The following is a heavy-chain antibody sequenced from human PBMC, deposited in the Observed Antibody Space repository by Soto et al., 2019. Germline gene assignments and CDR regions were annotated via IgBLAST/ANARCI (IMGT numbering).Heavy chain of an antibody. J-gene: IGHJ4*02. CDR1: GDFITNSLYY. Sequence: PSETLSLTCTVSGDFITNSLYYWVWIRQPPGKGLEWIGSFYYSGNTHYSPSLKSRVTLSVDTSKNQFSLKLRSVTAADTAVYYCARHEAGWYFDSWGQGTLVTVSS. CDR3: ARHEAGWYFDS. V-gene: IGHV4-39*01. D-gene: IGHD6-25*01. CDR2: FYYSGNT.